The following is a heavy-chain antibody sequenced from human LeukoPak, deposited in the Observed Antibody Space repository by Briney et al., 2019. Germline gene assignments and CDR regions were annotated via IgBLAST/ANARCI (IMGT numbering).Heavy chain of an antibody. D-gene: IGHD3-22*01. Sequence: SVKVSCKTSGGTFSTYAISWVRQAPGQGLEWMGGIIPIFGTANYAQKFQGRVTITADESTSTAYMELSSLRSEDTAVYYCAKEGAIVTLYAFDIWGQGTMVTVSS. CDR3: AKEGAIVTLYAFDI. J-gene: IGHJ3*02. V-gene: IGHV1-69*01. CDR2: IIPIFGTA. CDR1: GGTFSTYA.